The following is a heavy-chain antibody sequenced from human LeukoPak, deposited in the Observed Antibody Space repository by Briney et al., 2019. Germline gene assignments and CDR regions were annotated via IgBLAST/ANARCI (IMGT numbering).Heavy chain of an antibody. V-gene: IGHV1-8*03. D-gene: IGHD1-20*01. CDR2: VNCDNENT. Sequence: GASVKVSCKNFGYTFTSFDINWVRHTTGHGPEWMGWVNCDNENTRYARKFQGRVAITRDTSTRTVYLELNNLSSDDTAMYYCTRGPFLNGNAYNWFDPWGQGTLVTVSS. CDR3: TRGPFLNGNAYNWFDP. CDR1: GYTFTSFD. J-gene: IGHJ5*02.